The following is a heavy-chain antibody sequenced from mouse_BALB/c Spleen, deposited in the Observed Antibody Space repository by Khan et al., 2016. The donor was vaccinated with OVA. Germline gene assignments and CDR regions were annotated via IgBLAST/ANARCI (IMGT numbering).Heavy chain of an antibody. CDR3: AMGRTY. D-gene: IGHD4-1*01. Sequence: EVKFLQSGPGLEKPSQSLSLTCTATGYSITSVYVWNLIRAFPGNKLEWMGYISYSGRTSYNPSFKSRISVTRDTSKNHSFLQLNSVTTEDTATYYCAMGRTYWGQGTLVTVSA. V-gene: IGHV3-2*02. J-gene: IGHJ3*01. CDR2: ISYSGRT. CDR1: GYSITSVYV.